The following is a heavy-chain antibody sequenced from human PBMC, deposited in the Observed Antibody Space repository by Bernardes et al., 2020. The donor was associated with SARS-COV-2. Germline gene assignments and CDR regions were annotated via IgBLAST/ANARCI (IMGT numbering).Heavy chain of an antibody. Sequence: ASVKVSFKASGYTFTSYSISWVRQAPGQGLEWMGWISTYHGNTNYAQKLQGRVTVTTDTSTSTAYMELRSLRSDDTAVYYCARGRLGGDYWGQGTLVTVSS. CDR2: ISTYHGNT. V-gene: IGHV1-18*04. CDR1: GYTFTSYS. J-gene: IGHJ4*02. D-gene: IGHD2-15*01. CDR3: ARGRLGGDY.